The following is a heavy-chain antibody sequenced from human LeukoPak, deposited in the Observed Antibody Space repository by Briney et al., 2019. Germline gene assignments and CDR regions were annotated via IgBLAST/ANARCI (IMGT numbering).Heavy chain of an antibody. V-gene: IGHV3-9*01. D-gene: IGHD3-3*01. CDR2: ISWNSGSI. CDR1: GFTFDDYA. Sequence: GGSLRLSCAASGFTFDDYAMHWVRPAPGKGLAWVSGISWNSGSIVYADSVKGRFTISRGNAKNSLYLQMNSLRAEDTALYYFAKARTGDSITICGDWGQGTLVTVSS. CDR3: AKARTGDSITICGD. J-gene: IGHJ4*02.